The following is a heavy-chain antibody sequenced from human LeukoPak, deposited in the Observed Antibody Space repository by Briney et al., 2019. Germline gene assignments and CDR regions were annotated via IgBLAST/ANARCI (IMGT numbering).Heavy chain of an antibody. V-gene: IGHV3-73*01. CDR3: THMTYGDYDH. CDR1: GFTFSGSA. D-gene: IGHD4-17*01. Sequence: GGSLRPSCAASGFTFSGSAMHWVRQASGKGLEWVGRIRSKANSYATAYAASVKGRFTISRDDSKNTAYLQMNSLKTEDTAVYYCTHMTYGDYDHWGQGTMVTVSS. CDR2: IRSKANSYAT. J-gene: IGHJ3*01.